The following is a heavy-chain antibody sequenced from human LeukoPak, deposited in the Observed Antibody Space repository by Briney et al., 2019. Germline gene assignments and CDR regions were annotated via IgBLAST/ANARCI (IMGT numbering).Heavy chain of an antibody. J-gene: IGHJ4*02. Sequence: ASVKVSCKASGYTFTGYYMHWVRQAPGQGLEWMGWINPNSGGTNYARKFQGRVTMTRDTSISTAYMELSRLRSDDTAVYYCARDRSSWYEAVYWGQGTLVTVSS. CDR2: INPNSGGT. CDR1: GYTFTGYY. V-gene: IGHV1-2*02. CDR3: ARDRSSWYEAVY. D-gene: IGHD6-13*01.